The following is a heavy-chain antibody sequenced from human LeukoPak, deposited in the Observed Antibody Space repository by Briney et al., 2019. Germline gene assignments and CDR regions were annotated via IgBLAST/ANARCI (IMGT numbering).Heavy chain of an antibody. CDR1: GGSFSGYY. CDR2: INHSGSA. Sequence: SETLSLTCAVYGGSFSGYYWSWIRQPPGKGLEWIGEINHSGSANYNPSLKSRVTISVDTSKNQFSLKLSSVTAADTAVYYCARDVAVVVVAATEPDYYYYMDVWGKGTTVTISS. V-gene: IGHV4-34*01. J-gene: IGHJ6*03. CDR3: ARDVAVVVVAATEPDYYYYMDV. D-gene: IGHD2-15*01.